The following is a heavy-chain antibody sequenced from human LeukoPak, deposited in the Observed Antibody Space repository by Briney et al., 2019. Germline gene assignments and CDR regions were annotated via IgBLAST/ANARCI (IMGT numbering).Heavy chain of an antibody. V-gene: IGHV4-34*01. CDR1: GGSFSGYY. D-gene: IGHD2-2*02. CDR3: ARAPLVVVPAAIRDAFDI. CDR2: INHSGST. Sequence: PSETLSLTCAVYGGSFSGYYWSWIRQPPGKGLEWIGEINHSGSTNYNPSLKSRVTISVDTSKNQFSLKLSSVTAADTAVYYCARAPLVVVPAAIRDAFDIWGQGTMVTVSS. J-gene: IGHJ3*02.